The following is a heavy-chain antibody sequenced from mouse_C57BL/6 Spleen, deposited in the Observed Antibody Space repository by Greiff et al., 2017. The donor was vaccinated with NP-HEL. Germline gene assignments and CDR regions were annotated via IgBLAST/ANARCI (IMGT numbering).Heavy chain of an antibody. Sequence: VQLQQPGAELVKPGASVKLSCKASGYTFTSYWMQWVKQRPGQGLEWIGEIDPSDSYTNYNQKFKGKATLTVDTSSSTAYMQLSSLTSEDSAVYYCARRDFDYGSSYDYWGQGTTLTVSS. D-gene: IGHD1-1*01. CDR2: IDPSDSYT. CDR1: GYTFTSYW. V-gene: IGHV1-50*01. J-gene: IGHJ2*01. CDR3: ARRDFDYGSSYDY.